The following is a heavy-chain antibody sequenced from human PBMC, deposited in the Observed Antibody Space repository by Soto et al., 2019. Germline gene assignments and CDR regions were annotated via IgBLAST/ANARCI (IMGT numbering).Heavy chain of an antibody. V-gene: IGHV1-69*01. CDR3: ARTGGTYYFDH. Sequence: QVQLVQSGAEVRKPGSSVHVSCKASGTSFTSYGIHWVRQAPGQGLAWMGGFVPMFSSSNYAQQFQGRPTIVADESTNTAYMELSSLRADDSAIYYGARTGGTYYFDHWGQGTLVTVSS. D-gene: IGHD1-1*01. J-gene: IGHJ4*02. CDR2: FVPMFSSS. CDR1: GTSFTSYG.